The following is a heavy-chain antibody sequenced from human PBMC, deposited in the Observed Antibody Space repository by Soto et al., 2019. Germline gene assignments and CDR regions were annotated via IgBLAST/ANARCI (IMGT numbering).Heavy chain of an antibody. CDR2: IYYSGST. V-gene: IGHV4-39*01. D-gene: IGHD2-15*01. Sequence: SETLSLTCTVSGGSISSSSYYWGWIRQPPGKGLEWIGSIYYSGSTYYNPSLKSRVTISVDTSKNQFSLKLSSVTAADTAVYYCARHPAIVVGLFDYWGQGTLVTVSS. J-gene: IGHJ4*02. CDR1: GGSISSSSYY. CDR3: ARHPAIVVGLFDY.